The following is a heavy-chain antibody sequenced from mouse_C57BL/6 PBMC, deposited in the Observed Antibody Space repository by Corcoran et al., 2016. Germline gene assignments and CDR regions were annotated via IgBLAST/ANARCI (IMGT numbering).Heavy chain of an antibody. V-gene: IGHV1-19*01. J-gene: IGHJ4*01. CDR1: GYTFTDYY. CDR3: ARPLYTGAMDY. Sequence: EVQLQQSGPVLVKPGASVKMSCKASGYTFTDYYMNWVKQSHGKSLEWIGVINPYNGGTSYNQKFKGKATLTVDKSSSTAYMELNSLTSEDSAVYYCARPLYTGAMDYWGQGTSVTVSS. D-gene: IGHD1-1*01. CDR2: INPYNGGT.